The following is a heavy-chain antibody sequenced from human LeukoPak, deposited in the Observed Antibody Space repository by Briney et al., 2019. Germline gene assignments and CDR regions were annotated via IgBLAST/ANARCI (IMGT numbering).Heavy chain of an antibody. CDR3: AKDASWYGRNYFDY. CDR2: ISSNGGST. Sequence: GSLKLSCAASGFTFSSYAMGWVRQAPGQGLEWVSVISSNGGSTYYADSVKGRFTISRDNSRNTMYLQMNSLRAEDTAVYYCAKDASWYGRNYFDYWGQGTLVTVSS. CDR1: GFTFSSYA. D-gene: IGHD4-17*01. V-gene: IGHV3-23*01. J-gene: IGHJ4*02.